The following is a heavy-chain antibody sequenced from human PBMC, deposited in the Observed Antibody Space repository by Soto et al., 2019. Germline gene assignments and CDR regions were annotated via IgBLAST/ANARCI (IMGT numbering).Heavy chain of an antibody. J-gene: IGHJ6*02. Sequence: ASVKVSCKASGYTFTGYYMHWVRQAPGQGLEWMGWINPNSGGTNYAQKFQGRVTMTRDTSISTAYMELSRLRSDDTAVYYCARGGVPRTASRATDYYYGMDVWGQGTTVTVSS. CDR3: ARGGVPRTASRATDYYYGMDV. V-gene: IGHV1-2*02. D-gene: IGHD2-8*01. CDR2: INPNSGGT. CDR1: GYTFTGYY.